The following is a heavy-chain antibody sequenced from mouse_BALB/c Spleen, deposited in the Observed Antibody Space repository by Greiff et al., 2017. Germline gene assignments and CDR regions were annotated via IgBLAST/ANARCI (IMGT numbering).Heavy chain of an antibody. CDR1: GYSITSDYA. J-gene: IGHJ1*01. V-gene: IGHV3-2*02. Sequence: VQLKESGPGLVKPSQSLSLTCTVTGYSITSDYAWNWIRQFPGNKLEWMGYISYSGSTSYNPSLKSRISITRDTSKNQFFLQLNSVTTEDTATYYCARGGTLLRPYFDVWGAGTTVTVSS. CDR3: ARGGTLLRPYFDV. D-gene: IGHD1-2*01. CDR2: ISYSGST.